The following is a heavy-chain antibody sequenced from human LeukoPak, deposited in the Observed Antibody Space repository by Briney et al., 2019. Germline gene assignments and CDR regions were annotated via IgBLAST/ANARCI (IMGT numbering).Heavy chain of an antibody. CDR2: ITGRGDET. CDR3: AKGAGAGLVDWFDP. J-gene: IGHJ5*02. Sequence: GGSLRPSCAASGFTFSKYAVLWVRQAPGKGLEWVSSITGRGDETFCTDSVKGGFTLPRDNSKNILYLKMNSWGPEAAAIYYFAKGAGAGLVDWFDPWGQGTLVTVSS. CDR1: GFTFSKYA. D-gene: IGHD6-13*01. V-gene: IGHV3-23*01.